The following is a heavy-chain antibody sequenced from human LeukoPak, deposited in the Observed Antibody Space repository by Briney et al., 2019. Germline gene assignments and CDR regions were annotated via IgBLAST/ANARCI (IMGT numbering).Heavy chain of an antibody. CDR3: ARVPAQYYFDF. CDR1: GGSVTAYY. J-gene: IGHJ4*02. D-gene: IGHD2/OR15-2a*01. CDR2: VYHSGST. V-gene: IGHV4-59*02. Sequence: SETLSLTCTVSGGSVTAYYWSWIRPPPGKTLEWIGYVYHSGSTDYNPSLKSRVSMSIDTSKNQFSLRLRSVTAADTAIYYCARVPAQYYFDFWGQGALDTVSS.